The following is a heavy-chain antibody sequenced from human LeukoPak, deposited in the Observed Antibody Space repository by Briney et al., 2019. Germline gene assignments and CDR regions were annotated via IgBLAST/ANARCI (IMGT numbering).Heavy chain of an antibody. V-gene: IGHV4-38-2*02. D-gene: IGHD1-1*01. Sequence: SETLSLTCIVSGYSITSGYYWGWIRQPPGKGLEWIGSICHSGNTYYNPSLKSRVIISVDTSKNQFSLNLNSVTAADTAVYYCARDGSRRNEADYWGQGTLVTVSS. CDR2: ICHSGNT. J-gene: IGHJ4*02. CDR1: GYSITSGYY. CDR3: ARDGSRRNEADY.